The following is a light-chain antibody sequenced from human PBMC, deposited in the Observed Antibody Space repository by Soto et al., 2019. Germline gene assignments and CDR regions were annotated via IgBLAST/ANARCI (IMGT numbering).Light chain of an antibody. CDR2: TDS. Sequence: QSVLTQPPSVSGTPGQRVTISCSGSRSNIGSNAVNWYQQFPGAAPKLLIYTDSQRPSGVPDRISGAKSATSASLAISGLQSDDEAFYYCSSYTSSSPYVFGTGTKLTVL. CDR3: SSYTSSSPYV. J-gene: IGLJ1*01. CDR1: RSNIGSNA. V-gene: IGLV1-44*01.